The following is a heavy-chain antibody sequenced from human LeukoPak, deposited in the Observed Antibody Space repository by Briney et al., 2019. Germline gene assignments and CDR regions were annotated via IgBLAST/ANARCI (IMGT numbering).Heavy chain of an antibody. J-gene: IGHJ5*02. CDR2: INHSGST. CDR1: GGSFSGYY. Sequence: SETLSLTCAVYGGSFSGYYWSWIRQPPGKGLEWIGEINHSGSTNYNPSLKSRVTISVDTSKNQFSLKLSSVTAADTAVYYCARTILGYCSGGSCDWFDPWGQGTLVTVSS. D-gene: IGHD2-15*01. V-gene: IGHV4-34*01. CDR3: ARTILGYCSGGSCDWFDP.